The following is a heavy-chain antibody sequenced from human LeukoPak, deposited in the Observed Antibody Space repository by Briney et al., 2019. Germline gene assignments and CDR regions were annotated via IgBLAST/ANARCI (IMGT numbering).Heavy chain of an antibody. CDR1: GGSISSSSYY. CDR2: MYYRGTT. V-gene: IGHV4-39*01. Sequence: PSETLSLTCTVSGGSISSSSYYCGWIRQPPGKGLEWIGNMYYRGTTYYNPSLKSRVTISVDTSKNQLSLKVTSVTAADTALYYCARCIAAAGWFDPWGQGTLVTVSS. CDR3: ARCIAAAGWFDP. D-gene: IGHD6-25*01. J-gene: IGHJ5*02.